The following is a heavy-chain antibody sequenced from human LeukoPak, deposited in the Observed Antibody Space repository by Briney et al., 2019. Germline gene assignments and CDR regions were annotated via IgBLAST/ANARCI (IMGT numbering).Heavy chain of an antibody. Sequence: GGSLRLSCAASEFTFKSYGMHWVRQAPGRWLEWMAFIRNDGRYKYYADSLKGRFTISGDNSKDTLYLQMNSLTAEDTAMYYCAKDRGFYATGSLPGSFDSWGQGTLVTVSS. CDR2: IRNDGRYK. D-gene: IGHD3-10*01. CDR3: AKDRGFYATGSLPGSFDS. J-gene: IGHJ4*02. CDR1: EFTFKSYG. V-gene: IGHV3-30*02.